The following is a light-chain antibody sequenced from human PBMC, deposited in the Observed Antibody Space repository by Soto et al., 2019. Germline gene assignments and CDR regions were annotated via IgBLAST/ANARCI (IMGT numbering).Light chain of an antibody. V-gene: IGLV1-40*01. J-gene: IGLJ1*01. Sequence: QSVLTQPPSVSGAPGQRVTISCTGSGSNIGAGYDVHWYQHRPGTAPKLLVFGDSHRPSGVPDRCSGSKSGTSAALAITGLQAEDEGDYYCQSYDSTLDARYVFGTGTKLNVL. CDR3: QSYDSTLDARYV. CDR1: GSNIGAGYD. CDR2: GDS.